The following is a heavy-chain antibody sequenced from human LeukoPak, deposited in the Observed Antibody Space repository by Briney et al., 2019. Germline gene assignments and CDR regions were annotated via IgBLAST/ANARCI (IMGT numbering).Heavy chain of an antibody. J-gene: IGHJ4*02. D-gene: IGHD6-19*01. CDR1: GFAFSSYW. CDR3: ARGTYTSGWD. V-gene: IGHV3-74*01. CDR2: INSDGSDT. Sequence: GGSLRLSCAASGFAFSSYWMHWVRQVPGKGLVWVLRINSDGSDTIYMDSVKGRFTMSRDNAKNTLYLQMNSLRVEDTAVYYCARGTYTSGWDWGQGTLVTVSS.